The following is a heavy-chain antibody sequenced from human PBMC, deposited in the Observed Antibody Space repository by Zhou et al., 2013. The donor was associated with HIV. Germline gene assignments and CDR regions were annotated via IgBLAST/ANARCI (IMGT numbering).Heavy chain of an antibody. Sequence: QVQLVQSGAEVKKPGSSVKVSCKASGGTFSSYAISWVRQAPGQGLEWMGGIIPIFGTANYAQKFQGRVTITTDESTSTAYMELSSLRSEDTAVYYCARGSRWLQLTYYYYYMDVWGKGTTVTVSS. CDR3: ARGSRWLQLTYYYYYMDV. CDR1: GGTFSSYA. CDR2: IIPIFGTA. V-gene: IGHV1-69*05. D-gene: IGHD5-12*01. J-gene: IGHJ6*03.